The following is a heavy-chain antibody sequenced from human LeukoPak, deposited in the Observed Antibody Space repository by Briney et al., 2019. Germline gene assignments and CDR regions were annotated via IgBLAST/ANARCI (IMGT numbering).Heavy chain of an antibody. D-gene: IGHD2-15*01. CDR3: AKRSSWWTFDY. V-gene: IGHV3-23*01. CDR1: GFTFSSYA. CDR2: TSSSDSGK. Sequence: TGGSLRLSCAASGFTFSSYAMSWVRQAPGKGLEWVAATSSSDSGKYHADSVRGRFTISRDNSKNTVYLQMNSLRAEDAAVYYCAKRSSWWTFDYWGQGTLATVSS. J-gene: IGHJ4*02.